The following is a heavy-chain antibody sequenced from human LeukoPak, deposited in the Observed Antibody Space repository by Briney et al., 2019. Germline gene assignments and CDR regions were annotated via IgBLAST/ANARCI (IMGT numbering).Heavy chain of an antibody. CDR3: AKDRSFSHGPPGYYYMDV. J-gene: IGHJ6*03. V-gene: IGHV3-11*01. CDR1: GFTFSDYY. CDR2: IDSSGDVI. D-gene: IGHD5-18*01. Sequence: GGSLRLSCAASGFTFSDYYMTWIRPAPGKGLEWLSYIDSSGDVIYDADSVKGRFTISRDNSTNTLYLQMNSLRVEDTDLYYCAKDRSFSHGPPGYYYMDVWGKGTTVIVS.